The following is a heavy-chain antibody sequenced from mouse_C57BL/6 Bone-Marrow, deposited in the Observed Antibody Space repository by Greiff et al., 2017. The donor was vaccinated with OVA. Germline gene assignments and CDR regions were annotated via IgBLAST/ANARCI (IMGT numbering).Heavy chain of an antibody. CDR3: ARGTLTGPNWYFDV. D-gene: IGHD4-1*01. V-gene: IGHV14-2*01. CDR2: IDPEDGET. J-gene: IGHJ1*03. Sequence: LVESGAELVKPGASVKLSCTASGFNIKDYYMHWVKQRTEQGLEWIGRIDPEDGETKYAPKLQGKATITADTSSNTAYLQLSSLTSEDTAVYYCARGTLTGPNWYFDVWGTGTTVTVSS. CDR1: GFNIKDYY.